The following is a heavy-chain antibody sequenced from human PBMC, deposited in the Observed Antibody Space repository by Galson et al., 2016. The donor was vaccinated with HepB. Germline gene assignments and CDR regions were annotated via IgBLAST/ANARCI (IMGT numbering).Heavy chain of an antibody. J-gene: IGHJ4*02. CDR3: AKHEPVRAAFDY. D-gene: IGHD3-10*02. CDR1: GDSIISSSHY. V-gene: IGHV4-39*01. Sequence: SETLSLTCTVSGDSIISSSHYWDWIRQPPGKGLQWIGSIFHTGDAYYNPSLRSRVTISVDTSNNQFSLNLNSVTAADTAVYYCAKHEPVRAAFDYWGLGTLVPVSS. CDR2: IFHTGDA.